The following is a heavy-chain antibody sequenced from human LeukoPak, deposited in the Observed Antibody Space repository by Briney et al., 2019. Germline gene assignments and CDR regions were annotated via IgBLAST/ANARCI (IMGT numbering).Heavy chain of an antibody. Sequence: GSLRLSCAASGFTLSSYSMNWVRQAPGKGLEWVSSISSSSSYIYYADSVKGRFTISRDNAKNSLYLQMNRLRVEDTAVYYCAKGPVVTFDIWGQGTMVTVSS. J-gene: IGHJ3*02. CDR1: GFTLSSYS. CDR2: ISSSSSYI. D-gene: IGHD2-15*01. V-gene: IGHV3-21*04. CDR3: AKGPVVTFDI.